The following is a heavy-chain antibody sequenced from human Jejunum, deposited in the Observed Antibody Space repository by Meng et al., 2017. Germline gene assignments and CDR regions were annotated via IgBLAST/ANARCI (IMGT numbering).Heavy chain of an antibody. CDR3: ARDFCSGGSCYYFDY. CDR2: INPNSGAA. D-gene: IGHD2-15*01. Sequence: QLVQSGAGVKRPGASVKLSCKASGYTFSRYGLHWVRQAPGQRLEWMGWINPNSGAADYAQKFQGRVTMTRDTSINTAYMELSSLRSDDTAVYYCARDFCSGGSCYYFDYWGQGPLVTVSS. J-gene: IGHJ4*02. CDR1: GYTFSRYG. V-gene: IGHV1-2*02.